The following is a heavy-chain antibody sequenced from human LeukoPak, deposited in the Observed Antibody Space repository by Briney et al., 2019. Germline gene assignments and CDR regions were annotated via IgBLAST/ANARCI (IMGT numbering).Heavy chain of an antibody. CDR1: GFTFSSYS. Sequence: GGSLRLSCAASGFTFSSYSMNWARQAPGKGLEWVSYISSSSSTIYNADSVKGRFTISRDNAKNSLYLQMNSLRAEDTAVYYCASFSGSYLWGQGTLVTVSS. CDR2: ISSSSSTI. CDR3: ASFSGSYL. V-gene: IGHV3-48*01. J-gene: IGHJ4*02. D-gene: IGHD1-26*01.